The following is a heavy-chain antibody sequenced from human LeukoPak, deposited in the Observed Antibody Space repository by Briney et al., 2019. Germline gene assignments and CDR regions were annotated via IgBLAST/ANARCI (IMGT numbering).Heavy chain of an antibody. CDR3: AREEQWLVDY. J-gene: IGHJ4*02. D-gene: IGHD6-19*01. CDR2: INPNSGGT. Sequence: ASVTLSCTASGYTFTTYYMHWVRQAPGQGLEWMGWINPNSGGTNYAQKFQGRVTMTRDTSISTAYMELSRLRSDDTAVYYCAREEQWLVDYWGQGTLVTVSS. V-gene: IGHV1-2*02. CDR1: GYTFTTYY.